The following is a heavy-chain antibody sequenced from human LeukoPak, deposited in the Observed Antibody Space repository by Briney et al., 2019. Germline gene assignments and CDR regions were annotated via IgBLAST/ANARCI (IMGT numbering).Heavy chain of an antibody. Sequence: PSETLSLTFAVSGGSISSGGYRWTWIRQYPGKGLEWIGYINYSGSTYYNPSLKSRVIISVDTSKNQFSLYLNSVTAADTAVYYCAREMDAHPRIVVWGQGTLVTVSS. V-gene: IGHV4-31*11. D-gene: IGHD2-21*01. CDR1: GGSISSGGYR. CDR2: INYSGST. J-gene: IGHJ1*01. CDR3: AREMDAHPRIVV.